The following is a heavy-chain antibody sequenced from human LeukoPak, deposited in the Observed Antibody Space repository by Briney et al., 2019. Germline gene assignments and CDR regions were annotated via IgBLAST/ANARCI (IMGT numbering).Heavy chain of an antibody. J-gene: IGHJ4*02. CDR2: INSDGSST. CDR1: GFTLSNYW. D-gene: IGHD6-19*01. CDR3: ARDGTVAGRGDFDY. V-gene: IGHV3-74*01. Sequence: GGSLRLSCVGSGFTLSNYWMHWVRQAPGKGLVWVSRINSDGSSTNYADSVKGRFTISRDNARNTLYLQMNSLRAEDTAVYYCARDGTVAGRGDFDYWGQGTLVTVSS.